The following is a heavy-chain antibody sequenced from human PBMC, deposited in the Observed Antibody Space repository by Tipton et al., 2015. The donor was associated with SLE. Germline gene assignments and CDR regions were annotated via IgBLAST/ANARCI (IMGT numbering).Heavy chain of an antibody. CDR2: ISHSGSA. CDR3: ARHETLIMEAFDY. D-gene: IGHD2-8*01. V-gene: IGHV4-34*01. CDR1: GGSFSGNY. Sequence: TLSLTCAVYGGSFSGNYWNWIRQPPGKGLEWIGEISHSGSAKYNPALKSRVTISVDTSKNQFSLKLSSVTAADTAVYYCARHETLIMEAFDYWGQGTLVTVSS. J-gene: IGHJ4*02.